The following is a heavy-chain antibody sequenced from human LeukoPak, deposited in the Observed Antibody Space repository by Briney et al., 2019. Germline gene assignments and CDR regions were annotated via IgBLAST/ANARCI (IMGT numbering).Heavy chain of an antibody. Sequence: SETLSLTCAVYGGSFSGYYWSWIRQPPGKGLEWIGEINHSGSTNYNPSLKSRVTISVDTSKNQFSLKLSSVTAADTAVYYCARDREDIVVVVAATLQGDAFDIWGQGTMVAVSS. D-gene: IGHD2-15*01. CDR1: GGSFSGYY. CDR3: ARDREDIVVVVAATLQGDAFDI. CDR2: INHSGST. J-gene: IGHJ3*02. V-gene: IGHV4-34*01.